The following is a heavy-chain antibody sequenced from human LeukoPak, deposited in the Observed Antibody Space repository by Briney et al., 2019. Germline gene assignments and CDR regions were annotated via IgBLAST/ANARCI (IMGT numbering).Heavy chain of an antibody. CDR3: TRAEAPYYDFWSGYYYMDV. J-gene: IGHJ6*03. CDR2: IRSKAYGGTT. CDR1: GFTFGDYA. V-gene: IGHV3-49*04. D-gene: IGHD3-3*01. Sequence: GGSLRLSCTASGFTFGDYAMSWVRQAPGKGLEWVGFIRSKAYGGTTEYAASVKGRFTISRDDSKSIAYLQMNSLKTEDTAVYYCTRAEAPYYDFWSGYYYMDVWGKGTTVTVSS.